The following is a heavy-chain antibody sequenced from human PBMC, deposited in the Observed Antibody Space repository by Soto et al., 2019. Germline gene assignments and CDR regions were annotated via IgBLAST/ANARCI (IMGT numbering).Heavy chain of an antibody. CDR1: GYTFTRSS. Sequence: ASVKVSCKASGYTFTRSSFSWVRQAPGQGLEWIGWIKTYNGDTNYAQKVQGRLTMTTDASTSTAYMELTSLRSDDTAVYYCVAILLSSGGAYGGKGTLFTVVS. D-gene: IGHD6-25*01. CDR3: VAILLSSGGAY. CDR2: IKTYNGDT. V-gene: IGHV1-18*01. J-gene: IGHJ4*02.